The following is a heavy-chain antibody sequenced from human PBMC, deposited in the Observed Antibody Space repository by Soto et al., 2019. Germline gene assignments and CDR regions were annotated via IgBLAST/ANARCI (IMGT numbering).Heavy chain of an antibody. Sequence: QVQLQESGPGLVKPSETLSLTCTVSGGSISNYYWSWIRQPPGKGLEWIGYIHYSGNTKYNPSLNGLVTISADTSKDQFSLKLTYVTAADTAVYYCARGHYDFWRGYFATIDYWGQGTLVTVSS. V-gene: IGHV4-59*08. CDR1: GGSISNYY. CDR3: ARGHYDFWRGYFATIDY. J-gene: IGHJ4*02. D-gene: IGHD3-3*01. CDR2: IHYSGNT.